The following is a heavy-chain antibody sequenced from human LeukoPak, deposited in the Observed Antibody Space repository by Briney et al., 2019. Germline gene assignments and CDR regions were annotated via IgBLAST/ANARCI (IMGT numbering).Heavy chain of an antibody. J-gene: IGHJ4*02. CDR3: ARVGSSGYSILFDY. CDR1: DGSISSYY. Sequence: SSETLSLTCTVSDGSISSYYWSWIRQPPGKGLEWIGYTYYSGSTNYNPSLKSRVTISVDTSKNQFSLKLSSVTAADTAVYYCARVGSSGYSILFDYWGQGTLVTVSS. CDR2: TYYSGST. D-gene: IGHD3-22*01. V-gene: IGHV4-59*01.